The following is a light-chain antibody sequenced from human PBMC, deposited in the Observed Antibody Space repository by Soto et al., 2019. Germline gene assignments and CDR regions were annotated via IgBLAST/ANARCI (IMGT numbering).Light chain of an antibody. J-gene: IGLJ1*01. CDR2: GVS. CDR3: SSYASGGSYV. CDR1: SSDVGGYNA. V-gene: IGLV2-14*03. Sequence: QSVLTQPASVSGSPGQSITISCSGSSSDVGGYNAVSWYQQHPGKVPKLVIYGVSDRPSGISSRFSASKSGNTASLTISGLQAEDEADYYCSSYASGGSYVFGTGTKVTVL.